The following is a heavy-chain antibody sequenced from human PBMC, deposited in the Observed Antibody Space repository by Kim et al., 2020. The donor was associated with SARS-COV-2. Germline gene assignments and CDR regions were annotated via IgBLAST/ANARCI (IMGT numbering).Heavy chain of an antibody. V-gene: IGHV3-13*01. J-gene: IGHJ4*02. Sequence: YPGSVKGRFTISRENAKNSLYLQMNSLRAGDTAVYYCARGGYSYGPYFDYWGQGTLVTVSS. D-gene: IGHD5-18*01. CDR3: ARGGYSYGPYFDY.